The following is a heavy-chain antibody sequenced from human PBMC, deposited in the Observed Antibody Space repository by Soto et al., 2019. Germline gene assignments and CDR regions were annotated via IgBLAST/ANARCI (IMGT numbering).Heavy chain of an antibody. CDR1: GFTFSGSA. J-gene: IGHJ4*02. V-gene: IGHV3-73*01. Sequence: GGSLRLSCAASGFTFSGSAMHWVRQASGKGLEWVGRIRSKANSYATEYAASVKGRFTISRDDSKNTAYLKMNSLKTEDSAVYYCTSPRYSSGSGYWGQGTLVNVSS. CDR3: TSPRYSSGSGY. D-gene: IGHD2-15*01. CDR2: IRSKANSYAT.